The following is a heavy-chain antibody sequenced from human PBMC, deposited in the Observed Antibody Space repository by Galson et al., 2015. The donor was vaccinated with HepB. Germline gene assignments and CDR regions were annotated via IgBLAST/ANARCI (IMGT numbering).Heavy chain of an antibody. CDR1: GYSLNTYA. CDR2: ITGYNGNT. J-gene: IGHJ4*02. D-gene: IGHD3-22*01. Sequence: SVKVSCKASGYSLNTYAISWVRQAPGQGLEWMGWITGYNGNTRYGKRLQDRVTMTRDTSTSTAYMELRSLRSDDTAVYYCARDRGYDTSGYYDFWGRGTLVTVSS. CDR3: ARDRGYDTSGYYDF. V-gene: IGHV1-18*01.